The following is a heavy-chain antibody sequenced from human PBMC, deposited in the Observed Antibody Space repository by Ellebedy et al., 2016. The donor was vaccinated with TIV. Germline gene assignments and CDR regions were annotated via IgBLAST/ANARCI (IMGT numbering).Heavy chain of an antibody. CDR1: GYTFTSYA. CDR3: ARVLGWLGELSLDDAFDI. J-gene: IGHJ3*02. Sequence: AASVKVSCKASGYTFTSYAMNWVRQAPGQGLEWMGWINNKTGNPTYAQGFTGRFVFSLDTSVSTAYLQISSLKAEDTAVYYCARVLGWLGELSLDDAFDIWGQGTMVTVSS. V-gene: IGHV7-4-1*02. CDR2: INNKTGNP. D-gene: IGHD3-16*02.